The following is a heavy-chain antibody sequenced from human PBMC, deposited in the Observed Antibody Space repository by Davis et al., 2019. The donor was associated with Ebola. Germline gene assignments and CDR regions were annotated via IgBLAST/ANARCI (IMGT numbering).Heavy chain of an antibody. CDR2: ISDSGSTT. J-gene: IGHJ4*02. CDR3: VPGTWI. CDR1: GFVFDDHA. D-gene: IGHD5-18*01. Sequence: GESLKISCTGSGFVFDDHAIHWVRQAPGKGLEWISYISDSGSTTYYTDSVKGRFTISRDNAKNSLYLQMNTLRVEDTAIYYCVPGTWIRGQGTLVTVSS. V-gene: IGHV3-48*03.